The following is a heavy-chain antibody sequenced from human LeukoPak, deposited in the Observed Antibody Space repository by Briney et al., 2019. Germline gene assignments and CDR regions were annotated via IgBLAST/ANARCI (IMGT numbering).Heavy chain of an antibody. Sequence: PGGSLRLSCAASGFTFSSYSMNWVRQAPGKGLEWVSSISSSSYIYYADSVKGRFTISRNNAKNSLYLQMNSLRAEDTAVYYCAGESPDALDIGGKGKRETVSS. CDR3: AGESPDALDI. J-gene: IGHJ3*02. V-gene: IGHV3-21*01. CDR2: ISSSSYI. CDR1: GFTFSSYS.